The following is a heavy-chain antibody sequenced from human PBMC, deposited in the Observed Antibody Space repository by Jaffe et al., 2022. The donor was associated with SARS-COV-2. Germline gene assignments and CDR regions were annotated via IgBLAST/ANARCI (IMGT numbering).Heavy chain of an antibody. V-gene: IGHV4-31*03. CDR2: IYYSGST. CDR3: AREGPPKTRRGWFDP. Sequence: QVQLQESGPGLVKPSQTLSLTCTVSGGSISSGGYYWSWIRQHPGKGLEWIGYIYYSGSTYYNPSLKSRVTISVDTSKNQFSLKLSSVTAADTAVYYCAREGPPKTRRGWFDPWGQGTLVTVSS. J-gene: IGHJ5*02. CDR1: GGSISSGGYY.